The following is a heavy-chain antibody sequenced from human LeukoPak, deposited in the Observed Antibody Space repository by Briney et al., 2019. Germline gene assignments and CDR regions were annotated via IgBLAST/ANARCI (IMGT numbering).Heavy chain of an antibody. CDR1: GGTFSSYA. J-gene: IGHJ4*02. D-gene: IGHD2-2*02. Sequence: SVKVSCKASGGTFSSYAISWVRQAPGQGLEWMGGIIPIFGTANYAQKFQGRVTITADESTSTAYMELSSLRSEDTAVYYCARGPVVPAAIGYYFDYWGQGTLVTVSS. V-gene: IGHV1-69*01. CDR3: ARGPVVPAAIGYYFDY. CDR2: IIPIFGTA.